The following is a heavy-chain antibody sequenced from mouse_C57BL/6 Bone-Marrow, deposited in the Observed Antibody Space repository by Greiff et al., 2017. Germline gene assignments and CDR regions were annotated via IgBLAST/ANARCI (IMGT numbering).Heavy chain of an antibody. CDR2: IYPRDGST. CDR3: SRCEVCGSSGVCYFDV. V-gene: IGHV1-85*01. D-gene: IGHD1-1*01. Sequence: VQLQQSGPELVKPGASVKLSCKASGYTFTSYVINWVKQRPGQGLEWIGWIYPRDGSTKYKEKFKGKATLTVDKSSSTAYMGLHRLTSEDSAVYSCSRCEVCGSSGVCYFDVWGTGTTVTVSS. J-gene: IGHJ1*03. CDR1: GYTFTSYV.